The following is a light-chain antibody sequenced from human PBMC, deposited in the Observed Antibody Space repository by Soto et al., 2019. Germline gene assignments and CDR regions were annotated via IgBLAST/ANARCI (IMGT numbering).Light chain of an antibody. CDR2: EVT. V-gene: IGLV2-14*03. Sequence: QSALTQPASVSGSPGQSITISCTGSSSDVGGYKFVSWYQQQPGKAPKLLIDEVTNRPSGVSNRFSGSKSGNTASLTISGLQADDEADYYCSSFTSSTTNVIFGGGTKLTVL. J-gene: IGLJ2*01. CDR3: SSFTSSTTNVI. CDR1: SSDVGGYKF.